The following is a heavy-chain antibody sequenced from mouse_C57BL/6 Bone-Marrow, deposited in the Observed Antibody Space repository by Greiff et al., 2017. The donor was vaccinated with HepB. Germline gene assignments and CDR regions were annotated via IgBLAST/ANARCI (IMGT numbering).Heavy chain of an antibody. J-gene: IGHJ3*01. D-gene: IGHD4-1*02. CDR1: GYTFTGYW. Sequence: VKLQQSGAELMKPGASVKLSCKATGYTFTGYWIEWVKQRPGHGLEWIGEILPGSGSTNYNEKFKGKSTFTVDTSSNTAYMQLSSLTTDDSAIYYCASQGGSYNWAWFAYWGQGTLVTVSA. V-gene: IGHV1-9*01. CDR2: ILPGSGST. CDR3: ASQGGSYNWAWFAY.